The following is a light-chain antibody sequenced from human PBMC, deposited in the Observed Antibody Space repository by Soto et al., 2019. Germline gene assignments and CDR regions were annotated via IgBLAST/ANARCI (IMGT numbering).Light chain of an antibody. Sequence: AWIQPDPGPGYLGERITFSCTGTNTDIGGYNYVSWYQQHPGKAPKLVIYDVSSRPSGISNHFSGSKSGFTASLTISGLQAADDAHYYCSSYRAYRTLEVFGTGTKVTVL. J-gene: IGLJ1*01. CDR3: SSYRAYRTLEV. CDR1: NTDIGGYNY. V-gene: IGLV2-14*01. CDR2: DVS.